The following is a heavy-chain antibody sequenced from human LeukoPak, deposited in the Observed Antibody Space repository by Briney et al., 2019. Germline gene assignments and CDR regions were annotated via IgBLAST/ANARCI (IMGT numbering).Heavy chain of an antibody. Sequence: AGGSLRLSCAASGFTFSSYAMSWVRQAPGKGLEWVSAISGSGGSTYYADSVKGRFTISRDNSKNTLYLQMNSLRAEDTAVYYCAKDRRYSYGPSDYWGQETLVIVSS. J-gene: IGHJ4*02. V-gene: IGHV3-23*01. CDR3: AKDRRYSYGPSDY. CDR2: ISGSGGST. CDR1: GFTFSSYA. D-gene: IGHD5-18*01.